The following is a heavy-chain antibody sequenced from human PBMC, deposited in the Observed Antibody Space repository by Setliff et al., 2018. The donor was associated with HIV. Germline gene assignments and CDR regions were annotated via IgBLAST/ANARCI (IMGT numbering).Heavy chain of an antibody. D-gene: IGHD3-16*01. CDR3: ARAGIPRLGARRWFDP. CDR1: GGSFSDYS. CDR2: INHSGSA. V-gene: IGHV4-34*01. J-gene: IGHJ5*02. Sequence: SETLSLTCAVYGGSFSDYSWTWIRQPPGKGLEWIGEINHSGSATYKSSLKSRASILVDTSKNQFSLKMTSVTAADTAVYYCARAGIPRLGARRWFDPWGQETLVTVSS.